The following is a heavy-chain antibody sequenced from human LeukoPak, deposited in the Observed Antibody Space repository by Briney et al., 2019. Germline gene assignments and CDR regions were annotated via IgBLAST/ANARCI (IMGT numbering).Heavy chain of an antibody. CDR1: GGSISSYY. D-gene: IGHD3-10*01. CDR3: ARVSTTWAFRGYYYYMDV. V-gene: IGHV4-59*12. Sequence: SETLSLTCTVSGGSISSYYWDWIRQSPGKGLECIGYIYDSGSTYYNPSLKSRVTTSVDTSKTQFSLNLSSVTAADTAVYYCARVSTTWAFRGYYYYMDVWGKGTTVTVSS. CDR2: IYDSGST. J-gene: IGHJ6*03.